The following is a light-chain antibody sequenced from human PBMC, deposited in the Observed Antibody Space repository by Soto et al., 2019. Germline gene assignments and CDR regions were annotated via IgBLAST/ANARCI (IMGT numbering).Light chain of an antibody. J-gene: IGKJ4*01. Sequence: EIVLTQSPGTLSLSPGERATLSCRASQSVSSTNLAWYQQKSGQAPRLLIYGASSRATGIPDRFSGRGSGTDFTLTISRLEPEDFAVYYCQQYGSSPLTFGGGTKVEIK. CDR2: GAS. CDR1: QSVSSTN. V-gene: IGKV3-20*01. CDR3: QQYGSSPLT.